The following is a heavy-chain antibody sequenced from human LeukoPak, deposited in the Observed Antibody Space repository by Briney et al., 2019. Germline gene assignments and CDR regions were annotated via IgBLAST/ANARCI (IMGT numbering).Heavy chain of an antibody. CDR1: GYSFTSYW. D-gene: IGHD3-16*02. CDR2: IYSGDSDT. Sequence: GESLKISCKGSGYSFTSYWIGWVRQMPGKGLEWMGIIYSGDSDTRYSPSFQGQVTISADKSISTAYLQWSSLKASDTAMYYCARGTTYYVWGSYPKLDCWGQGTLVTVSS. V-gene: IGHV5-51*01. J-gene: IGHJ4*02. CDR3: ARGTTYYVWGSYPKLDC.